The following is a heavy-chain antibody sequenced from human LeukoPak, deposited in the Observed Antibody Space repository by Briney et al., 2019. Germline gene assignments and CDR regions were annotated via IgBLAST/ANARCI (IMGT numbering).Heavy chain of an antibody. V-gene: IGHV4-39*07. CDR1: GGSISSSSYY. CDR2: MLYSGST. CDR3: ARRGSSWIFDY. D-gene: IGHD6-13*01. J-gene: IGHJ4*02. Sequence: SETLSLTCTVSGGSISSSSYYWGWVRQPPGKGLEWIGNMLYSGSTYYNPSLKSRVTISVDTSKSQFSLNLSSVTAADTAVYYCARRGSSWIFDYWGQGTLVTVSS.